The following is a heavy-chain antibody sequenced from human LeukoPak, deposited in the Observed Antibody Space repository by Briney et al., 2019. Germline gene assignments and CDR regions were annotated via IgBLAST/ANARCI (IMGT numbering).Heavy chain of an antibody. D-gene: IGHD4-17*01. J-gene: IGHJ4*02. V-gene: IGHV1-18*01. CDR3: ARDQDYGEVDY. Sequence: GASVKVSCKASGYTFTSYAMNWVRQAPGQGLEWMGWISAYNGNTNYAQKLQGRVTMTTDTSTSTAYMELRSLRSDDTAVYYCARDQDYGEVDYWGQGTLVTVSS. CDR2: ISAYNGNT. CDR1: GYTFTSYA.